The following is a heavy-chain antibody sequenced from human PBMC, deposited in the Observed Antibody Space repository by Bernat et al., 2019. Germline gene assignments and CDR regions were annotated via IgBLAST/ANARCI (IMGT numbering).Heavy chain of an antibody. CDR1: GYTFTSYA. D-gene: IGHD6-13*01. J-gene: IGHJ6*03. Sequence: QVQLLQCGSDMKKPRASATVSCKASGYTFTSYAMNWVRQAPGQGLEWMGWINTNTGNPTYAQGFTGRFVFSLDTSVSTAYLQISSLKAEDTAVYYCARGAIAAAGTSQNYYYYYMDVWGKGTTVAVSS. V-gene: IGHV7-4-1*02. CDR2: INTNTGNP. CDR3: ARGAIAAAGTSQNYYYYYMDV.